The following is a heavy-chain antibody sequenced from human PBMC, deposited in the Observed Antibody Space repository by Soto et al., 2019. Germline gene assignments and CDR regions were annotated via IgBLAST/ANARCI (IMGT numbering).Heavy chain of an antibody. D-gene: IGHD2-15*01. J-gene: IGHJ3*02. Sequence: QITLKESGPTLVKPTQTLTLTCTFSGFSLSTSGVDVCWIRQPPGKALEWLALIYWDDDKSYSPSLKSRLTSAKDTSKNQVVLTMTNMDPVDTATYYCAHLYCSGGSCYHDAFDIWGQGTMVTVSS. CDR3: AHLYCSGGSCYHDAFDI. CDR1: GFSLSTSGVD. V-gene: IGHV2-5*02. CDR2: IYWDDDK.